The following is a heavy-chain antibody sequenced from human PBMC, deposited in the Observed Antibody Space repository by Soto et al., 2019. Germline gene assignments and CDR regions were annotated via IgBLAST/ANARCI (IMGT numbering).Heavy chain of an antibody. V-gene: IGHV3-74*01. D-gene: IGHD2-15*01. CDR1: GFTFSSYW. CDR3: AREGRYCSGGSCYVYYYYMDV. J-gene: IGHJ6*03. CDR2: INSDGSST. Sequence: GGSLRLSCAASGFTFSSYWMHWVRQAPGKGLVWVSRINSDGSSTSYADSVKGRFTISRDNAKNTLYLQMNSLRAEDTAVYYCAREGRYCSGGSCYVYYYYMDVWGKGTTVTVSS.